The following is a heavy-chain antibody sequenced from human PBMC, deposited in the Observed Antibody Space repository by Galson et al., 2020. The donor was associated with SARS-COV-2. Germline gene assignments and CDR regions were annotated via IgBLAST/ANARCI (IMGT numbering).Heavy chain of an antibody. Sequence: ASEKVSCKASGYTFTSYYMHWVRQAPGQGLEWMGIINPSGGSTRYAQKFQGRVTMTRDTSTSTVYMELSSLRSEDTAVYYCARAEGVTIFGVVIDYYYYGMDVWGQGTTVTVSS. J-gene: IGHJ6*02. V-gene: IGHV1-46*01. D-gene: IGHD3-3*01. CDR1: GYTFTSYY. CDR2: INPSGGST. CDR3: ARAEGVTIFGVVIDYYYYGMDV.